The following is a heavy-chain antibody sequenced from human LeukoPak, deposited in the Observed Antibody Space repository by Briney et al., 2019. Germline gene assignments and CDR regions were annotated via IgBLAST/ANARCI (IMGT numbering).Heavy chain of an antibody. CDR2: IYYSGST. CDR1: GYSISSGYY. V-gene: IGHV4-38-2*02. CDR3: AREGYIYYYASDYYFDY. J-gene: IGHJ4*02. D-gene: IGHD3-10*01. Sequence: SETLSLTCTVSGYSISSGYYWGWIRQPPGKGLEWIGSIYYSGSTNYNPSLKSRVTMSVDTSKNQFSLKLSSVTAADTALYYCAREGYIYYYASDYYFDYWGQGTLVTVSS.